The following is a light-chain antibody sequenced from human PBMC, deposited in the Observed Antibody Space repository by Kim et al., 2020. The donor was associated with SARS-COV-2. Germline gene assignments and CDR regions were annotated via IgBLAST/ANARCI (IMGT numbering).Light chain of an antibody. CDR3: QEYNSAPPLI. Sequence: SVGDRVTITCRASQGIHNYVSWYQQKPGKVPKVLIHGASTLQSGVPSRFSGSGSGTDFTLTIDSLQPEDVATYYCQEYNSAPPLIFGGGTKVDIK. J-gene: IGKJ4*01. CDR1: QGIHNY. V-gene: IGKV1-27*01. CDR2: GAS.